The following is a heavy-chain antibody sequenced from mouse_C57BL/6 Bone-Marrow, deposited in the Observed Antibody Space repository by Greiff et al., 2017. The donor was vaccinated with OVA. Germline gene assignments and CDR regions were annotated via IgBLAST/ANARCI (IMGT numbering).Heavy chain of an antibody. CDR1: GYTFTSYG. CDR3: AIYSNWGYAMDY. D-gene: IGHD2-5*01. Sequence: QVQLQQSGAELARPGASVKLSCKASGYTFTSYGISWVKQRTGQGLEWIGEIYPRSGNTYYNEKFKGKATLTADKFSSTAYMELRSLTSEDSAVYFCAIYSNWGYAMDYWGQGTSVTVSS. V-gene: IGHV1-81*01. CDR2: IYPRSGNT. J-gene: IGHJ4*01.